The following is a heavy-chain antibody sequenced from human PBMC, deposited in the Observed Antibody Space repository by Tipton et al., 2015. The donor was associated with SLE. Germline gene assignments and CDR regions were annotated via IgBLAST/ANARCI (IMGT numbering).Heavy chain of an antibody. CDR1: GGSISSCY. J-gene: IGHJ4*02. Sequence: TLSLTCTVFGGSISSCYWSWIRQPAGKGLEWIGQIHSSGSTSYNPSLKSRVSISVDMSKNQVSLKLSSVTAADTALYYCARHFSGSYSFDYWGQGKLVTVSS. V-gene: IGHV4-4*07. CDR2: IHSSGST. CDR3: ARHFSGSYSFDY. D-gene: IGHD1-26*01.